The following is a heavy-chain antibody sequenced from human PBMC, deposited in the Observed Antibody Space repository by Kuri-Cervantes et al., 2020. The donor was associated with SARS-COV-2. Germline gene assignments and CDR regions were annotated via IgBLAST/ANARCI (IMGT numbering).Heavy chain of an antibody. CDR3: ARVETSHYSSYYMDV. Sequence: GESLKISCAASGFTFSRSWMLWVRQAPGKGLVWVSRINSDGSVTSYPDSVEGRFTISRGNAKNTLSLQMNSLSAEDTAVYFCARVETSHYSSYYMDVWGKGTTVTVSS. CDR1: GFTFSRSW. V-gene: IGHV3-74*01. J-gene: IGHJ6*03. CDR2: INSDGSVT.